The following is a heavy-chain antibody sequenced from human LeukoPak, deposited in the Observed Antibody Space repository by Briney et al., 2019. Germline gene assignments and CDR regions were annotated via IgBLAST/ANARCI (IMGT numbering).Heavy chain of an antibody. J-gene: IGHJ4*02. CDR2: FIPIFGTA. D-gene: IGHD3-10*01. V-gene: IGHV1-69*05. CDR1: GGTFSSYA. CDR3: ARDDLPYYGSGRSFDY. Sequence: SVKVSCKASGGTFSSYAISWVRQAPGQGLEWMGGFIPIFGTANYAQKFQGRVTITTDESTSTAYMELSSLRSEDTAVYYCARDDLPYYGSGRSFDYWGQGTLVTVSS.